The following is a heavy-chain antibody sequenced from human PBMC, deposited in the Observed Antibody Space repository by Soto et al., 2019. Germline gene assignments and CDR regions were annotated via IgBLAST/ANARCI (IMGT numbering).Heavy chain of an antibody. CDR1: GGSISSSSFY. CDR3: ASIMGAIHFDY. CDR2: IYYTGST. J-gene: IGHJ4*02. Sequence: CTVSGGSISSSSFYWGWIRQPPGKGLEWIGSIYYTGSTNYNPSLKSRVTISVDTSKNQFSLKLTSVTAADTAVYYCASIMGAIHFDYWGQGTLVTVSS. D-gene: IGHD1-26*01. V-gene: IGHV4-39*01.